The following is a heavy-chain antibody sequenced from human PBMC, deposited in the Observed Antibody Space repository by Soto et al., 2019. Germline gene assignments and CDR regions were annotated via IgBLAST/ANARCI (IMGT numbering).Heavy chain of an antibody. V-gene: IGHV6-1*01. D-gene: IGHD6-13*01. CDR2: TYYRSKWYN. J-gene: IGHJ6*02. CDR3: ARDRGSSSWYPRPCYYGMDV. CDR1: GDSVSSNSAA. Sequence: SQTLSLTCAISGDSVSSNSAAWNWIRQSPSRGLEWLGRTYYRSKWYNDYAVSVKSRITINPDTSKNQFSLQLNSVTPEDTAVYYCARDRGSSSWYPRPCYYGMDVWGQGTTVTVSS.